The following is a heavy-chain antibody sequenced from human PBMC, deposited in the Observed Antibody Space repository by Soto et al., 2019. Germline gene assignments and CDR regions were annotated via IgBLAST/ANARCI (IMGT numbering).Heavy chain of an antibody. Sequence: QVQVQESGPGLVKPSQSLSLTCTVSGGSISSGDYYWSWIRQPPGKGLEWIGYIYDSGSTYYNSSLKSRVNITLDTSKNQFSLKLTSVTAADTAVYYCARDNGVGPWGQGTLVTVSS. CDR1: GGSISSGDYY. CDR2: IYDSGST. J-gene: IGHJ5*02. CDR3: ARDNGVGP. D-gene: IGHD2-8*01. V-gene: IGHV4-30-4*01.